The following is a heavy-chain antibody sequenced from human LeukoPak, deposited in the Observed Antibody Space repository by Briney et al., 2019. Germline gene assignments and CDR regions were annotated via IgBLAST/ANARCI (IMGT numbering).Heavy chain of an antibody. CDR1: GFTFSDAG. CDR2: IKSKSDGGTI. CDR3: TTRRQDGW. D-gene: IGHD2-15*01. J-gene: IGHJ4*02. Sequence: GGSLRLSCVGSGFTFSDAGMSWVRQAPGEGLEWVGRIKSKSDGGTIDYAAPVKGRFTISRDDSRNTLYLQMNSLKTEDTAVYYCTTRRQDGWWGQGTLVTVS. V-gene: IGHV3-15*01.